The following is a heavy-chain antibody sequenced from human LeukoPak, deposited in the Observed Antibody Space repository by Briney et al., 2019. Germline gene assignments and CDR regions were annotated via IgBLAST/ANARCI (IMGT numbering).Heavy chain of an antibody. J-gene: IGHJ5*02. D-gene: IGHD5-18*01. Sequence: SETLSLTCTVSGGSISSSSYYWGWIRQPPGKGLEWMGSIYYSGSTYYNPSLKSRVTISVDTSKDQFSLKLSSVTAADTAVYYCARDGSAMVEYWFDPWGQGTLVTVSS. CDR2: IYYSGST. CDR1: GGSISSSSYY. V-gene: IGHV4-39*02. CDR3: ARDGSAMVEYWFDP.